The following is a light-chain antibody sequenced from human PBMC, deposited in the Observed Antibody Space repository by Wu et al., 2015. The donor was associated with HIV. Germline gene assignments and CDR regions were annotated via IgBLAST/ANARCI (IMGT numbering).Light chain of an antibody. CDR3: QQHGASPAYS. CDR1: QSVSSSS. V-gene: IGKV3-20*01. J-gene: IGKJ2*03. Sequence: EFVLTQSPGTLSLSPGETATLSCRASQSVSSSSLAWYQQRPGQAPRLVIYATSSRATGTPDRFSGSGSETDFTLTISRLEPEDFAVYYCQQHGASPAYSFGQGTKLE. CDR2: ATS.